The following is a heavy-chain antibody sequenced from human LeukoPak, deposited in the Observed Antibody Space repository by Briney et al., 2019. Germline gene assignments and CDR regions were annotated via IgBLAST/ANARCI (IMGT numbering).Heavy chain of an antibody. CDR1: GFTFSASG. V-gene: IGHV3-23*01. J-gene: IGHJ4*02. CDR2: VNGGGSST. CDR3: AKGTMVTLDS. Sequence: GGSLRLSCAASGFTFSASGMNWVRQAPAKGLEWVSSVNGGGSSTYYADSVKGRFTISRDNSRNTLYLQMNSLRVEDTPVHYCAKGTMVTLDSWGQGTLLTVSS. D-gene: IGHD4-23*01.